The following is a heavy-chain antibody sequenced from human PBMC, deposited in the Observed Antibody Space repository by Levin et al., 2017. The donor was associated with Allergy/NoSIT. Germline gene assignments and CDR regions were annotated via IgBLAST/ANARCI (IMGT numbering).Heavy chain of an antibody. CDR3: ARVWTTVVTHDAFDI. D-gene: IGHD4-23*01. CDR2: IYYSGST. CDR1: GGSISSYY. V-gene: IGHV4-59*01. Sequence: SETLSLTCTVSGGSISSYYWSWIRQPPGKGLEWIGYIYYSGSTNHNPSLKSRVTISVDTSKNQFSLKLSSVTAADTAVYYCARVWTTVVTHDAFDIWGQGTMVTVSS. J-gene: IGHJ3*02.